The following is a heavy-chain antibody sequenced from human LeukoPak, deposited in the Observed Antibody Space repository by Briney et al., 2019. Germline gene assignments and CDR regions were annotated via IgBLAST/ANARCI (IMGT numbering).Heavy chain of an antibody. Sequence: GGSLRLSCAASGFSFSSYSMNWVRQAPGKGLEWVSSISSSSSYIYYADSVEGRFTISRDNAKNSLYLQMNSLRAEDTAVYYCARAPGIAVAGIPWGQGTLVTVSS. D-gene: IGHD6-19*01. CDR1: GFSFSSYS. J-gene: IGHJ5*02. V-gene: IGHV3-21*01. CDR2: ISSSSSYI. CDR3: ARAPGIAVAGIP.